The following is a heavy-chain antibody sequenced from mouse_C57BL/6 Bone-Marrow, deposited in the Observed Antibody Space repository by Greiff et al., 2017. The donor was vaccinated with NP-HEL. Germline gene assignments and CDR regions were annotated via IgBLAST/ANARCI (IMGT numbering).Heavy chain of an antibody. V-gene: IGHV1-82*01. D-gene: IGHD1-1*01. CDR2: IYPGDGDT. Sequence: QVQLQQSGPELVKPGASVKISCKASGYAFSSSWMNWVKQRPGKGLEWIGRIYPGDGDTNYNGKFKGKATLTADKSSSTAYMQLSSLTSEDSAVYVCALYYYGSSYPGFADWGQGTLVTVSA. CDR1: GYAFSSSW. J-gene: IGHJ3*01. CDR3: ALYYYGSSYPGFAD.